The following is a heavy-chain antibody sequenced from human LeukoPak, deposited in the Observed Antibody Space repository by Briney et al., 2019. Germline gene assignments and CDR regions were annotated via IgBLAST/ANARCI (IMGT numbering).Heavy chain of an antibody. Sequence: GGSLRLSCAASGFTFSDYYMSWIRQAPGKGLEWVSYISSSGSTIYYADSVEGRFTISRDNAKNSLYLQMNSLRAEDTAVYYCARDHGAWLQEGDDAFDIWGQGTMVTVSS. CDR2: ISSSGSTI. CDR3: ARDHGAWLQEGDDAFDI. V-gene: IGHV3-11*01. CDR1: GFTFSDYY. D-gene: IGHD5-24*01. J-gene: IGHJ3*02.